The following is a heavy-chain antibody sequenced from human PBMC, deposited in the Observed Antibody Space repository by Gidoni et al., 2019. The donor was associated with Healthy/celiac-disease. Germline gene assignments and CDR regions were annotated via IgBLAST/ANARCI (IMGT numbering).Heavy chain of an antibody. Sequence: EVQLLESGGGLVQPGGSLRLSRAASGFPFSSYAMIWVLQPPGKGLGWVLGISGSGGSTYYADSVKGRFTISRDKSKNTLSLQMNSLRAEDTAVYYCAKDVAVPAAMFGWFDPWGQGTLVTVSS. CDR3: AKDVAVPAAMFGWFDP. CDR1: GFPFSSYA. V-gene: IGHV3-23*01. CDR2: ISGSGGST. J-gene: IGHJ5*02. D-gene: IGHD2-2*01.